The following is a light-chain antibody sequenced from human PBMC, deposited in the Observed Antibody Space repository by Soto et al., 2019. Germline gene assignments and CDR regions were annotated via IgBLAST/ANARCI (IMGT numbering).Light chain of an antibody. CDR3: QYYDSSLSAVV. J-gene: IGLJ2*01. Sequence: QSVLTQPPSVSGAPGQRVTISCTGSSSNIGAGYDVHWYQQLPGTAPKLLIYGNSNRPSGVPDRFSGSKSGTSASLAINGLQAEDEADYSCQYYDSSLSAVVFGGGTNVTVL. CDR2: GNS. CDR1: SSNIGAGYD. V-gene: IGLV1-40*01.